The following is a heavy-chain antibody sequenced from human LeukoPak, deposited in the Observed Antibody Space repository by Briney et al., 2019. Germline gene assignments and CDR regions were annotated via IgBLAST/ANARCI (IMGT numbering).Heavy chain of an antibody. Sequence: SETLSLTCTVSGGSISSGDYYWRWIRQPPGKGLEWIGYIYYSGSTYYNPSLKSRVTISVDTSKNQFSLKLSSVTAADTAVYYCARETKTYDYDSSGYFDYWGQGTLVTVSS. CDR2: IYYSGST. J-gene: IGHJ4*02. CDR3: ARETKTYDYDSSGYFDY. D-gene: IGHD3-22*01. V-gene: IGHV4-30-4*01. CDR1: GGSISSGDYY.